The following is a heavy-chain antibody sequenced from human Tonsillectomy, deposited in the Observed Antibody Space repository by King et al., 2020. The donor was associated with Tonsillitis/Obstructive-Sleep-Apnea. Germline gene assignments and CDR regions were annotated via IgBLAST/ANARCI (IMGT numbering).Heavy chain of an antibody. CDR2: INPSGDST. CDR1: GYTFTSYY. Sequence: VQLVESGADVKKPGASVKVSCKASGYTFTSYYMHWVRQAPGQGLEWMGMINPSGDSTTYAQKFQGRVTMTRDTSTSTVYMELSSLRSEDTAVYYCARGVPELKVGYSYGYYFDYWGQGTLVTVSS. V-gene: IGHV1-46*01. J-gene: IGHJ4*02. CDR3: ARGVPELKVGYSYGYYFDY. D-gene: IGHD5-18*01.